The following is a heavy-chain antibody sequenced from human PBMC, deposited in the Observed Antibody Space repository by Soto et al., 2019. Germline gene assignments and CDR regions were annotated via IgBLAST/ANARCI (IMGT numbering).Heavy chain of an antibody. D-gene: IGHD3-22*01. J-gene: IGHJ4*02. V-gene: IGHV4-59*01. CDR2: IYYSGST. CDR3: ARSLYYYDSSGYYLPLYYFDY. CDR1: GGSISSYY. Sequence: SETLSLTCTVSGGSISSYYCSWIRQPPGKGLEWIGYIYYSGSTNYNPSLKSRVTISVDTSKNQFSLKLSSVTAADTAVYYCARSLYYYDSSGYYLPLYYFDYWGQGTLVTVSS.